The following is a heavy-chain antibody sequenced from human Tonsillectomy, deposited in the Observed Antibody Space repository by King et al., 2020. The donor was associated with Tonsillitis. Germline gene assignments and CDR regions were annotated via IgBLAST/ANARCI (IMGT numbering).Heavy chain of an antibody. D-gene: IGHD3-10*01. J-gene: IGHJ4*02. CDR1: GGSISSGGYY. CDR3: ARGRGSGSYSIEDFDY. CDR2: IYYSGST. Sequence: QLQESGPGLVKPSQTLSLTCTVSGGSISSGGYYWSWIRQHPGKGLEWIGYIYYSGSTYYNPSLKSRVTISVDTSKKQFSLKLSSVTAADTAVFYCARGRGSGSYSIEDFDYWGQGTLVTVSS. V-gene: IGHV4-31*03.